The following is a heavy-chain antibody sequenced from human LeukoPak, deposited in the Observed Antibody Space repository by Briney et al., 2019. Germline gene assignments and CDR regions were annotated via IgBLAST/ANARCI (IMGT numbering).Heavy chain of an antibody. V-gene: IGHV1-46*01. D-gene: IGHD4-17*01. Sequence: ASVKVSCKASGYSFTSHYMHWVRQAPGQGLEWLGLINPSGSTTLYAQKFQGRITMTRDMSTTTDYMELSSLRSEDTAVYYCARDATTVTSDAFDIWGQGTMVTVSS. CDR2: INPSGSTT. J-gene: IGHJ3*02. CDR3: ARDATTVTSDAFDI. CDR1: GYSFTSHY.